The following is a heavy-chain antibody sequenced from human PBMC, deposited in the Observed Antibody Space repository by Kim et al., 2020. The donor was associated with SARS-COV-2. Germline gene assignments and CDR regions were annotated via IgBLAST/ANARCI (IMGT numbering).Heavy chain of an antibody. Sequence: GGSLRLSCAASGFTFSRYNMNWVRQAPGKGLEWVSSISTSGSYIDYADSVKGRFTISRDNAKNSLYLQMNSLRAEDTAVYYCARLGRSYDSTFDPWGQGTLVTVSS. D-gene: IGHD3-22*01. V-gene: IGHV3-21*01. CDR2: ISTSGSYI. CDR3: ARLGRSYDSTFDP. J-gene: IGHJ5*02. CDR1: GFTFSRYN.